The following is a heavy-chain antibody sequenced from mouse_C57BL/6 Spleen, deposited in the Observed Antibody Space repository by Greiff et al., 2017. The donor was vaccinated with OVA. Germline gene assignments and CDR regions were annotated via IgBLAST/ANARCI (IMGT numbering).Heavy chain of an antibody. CDR2: FYPGSGSI. Sequence: VQLVESGAELVKPGASVKLSCKASGYTFTEYTIHWVKQRSGQGLEWIGWFYPGSGSIKYNEKFKDKATLTADKSSSTVYMELSRLTSEDSAVYFCARHEGDYYGSSPYYYAMDYWGQGTSVTVSS. CDR3: ARHEGDYYGSSPYYYAMDY. D-gene: IGHD1-1*01. J-gene: IGHJ4*01. CDR1: GYTFTEYT. V-gene: IGHV1-62-2*01.